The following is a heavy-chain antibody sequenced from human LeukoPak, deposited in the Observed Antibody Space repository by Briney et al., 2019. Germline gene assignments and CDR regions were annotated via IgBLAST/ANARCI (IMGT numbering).Heavy chain of an antibody. CDR1: GFTFSSYW. D-gene: IGHD2-15*01. Sequence: GGSLRLSCAASGFTFSSYWMNWARQAPGKGLEWVASINHNGNVNYYVDSVRGRFTISRDNAKNSLYLQMNSLRAEDTAVYYCARVISGYVDYWGPGTLVTVSS. CDR2: INHNGNVN. V-gene: IGHV3-7*01. CDR3: ARVISGYVDY. J-gene: IGHJ4*02.